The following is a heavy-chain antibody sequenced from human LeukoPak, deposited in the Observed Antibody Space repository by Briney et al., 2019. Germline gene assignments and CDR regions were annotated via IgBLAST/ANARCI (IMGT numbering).Heavy chain of an antibody. CDR3: ARDLGYCSSTSCYAAYYYYYGMDV. CDR2: ISYDGSNK. V-gene: IGHV3-30*04. D-gene: IGHD2-2*01. Sequence: PGRSLRLSCAASGFTFSSYAMHWVRQAPGKGLEWVAVISYDGSNKYYADSVKGRFTISRDNSKNTLCLQMNSLRAEDTAVYYCARDLGYCSSTSCYAAYYYYYGMDVWGKGTTVTVSS. J-gene: IGHJ6*04. CDR1: GFTFSSYA.